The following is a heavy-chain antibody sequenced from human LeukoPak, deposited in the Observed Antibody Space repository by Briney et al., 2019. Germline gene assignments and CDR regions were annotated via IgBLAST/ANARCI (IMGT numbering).Heavy chain of an antibody. CDR3: GRHVGGYYYYYMDV. CDR2: IYYTGST. Sequence: SETLSLTCTVSGDSISSSSYYWGWIRQPPGKGLEWIGSIYYTGSTYYNPSLKSRVAISLDTSKNHFSLKLSSVTAADTAIYYCGRHVGGYYYYYMDVWGKGTTVTISS. CDR1: GDSISSSSYY. J-gene: IGHJ6*03. V-gene: IGHV4-39*01. D-gene: IGHD3-22*01.